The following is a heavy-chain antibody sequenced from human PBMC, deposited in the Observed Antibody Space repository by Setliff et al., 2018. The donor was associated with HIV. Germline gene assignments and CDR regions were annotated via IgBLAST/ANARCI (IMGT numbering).Heavy chain of an antibody. J-gene: IGHJ4*02. D-gene: IGHD2-15*01. V-gene: IGHV1-2*02. CDR1: GYTFIDYY. Sequence: ASVKVSCKASGYTFIDYYIYWVRQAPGQGLEWMGWINPNSGDTDYAQKFQDRVTVTRDTSINAAYMELSRLRSDDTAVFYCARTRGESCTGGRCYERFDYWGQGTLVTVSS. CDR3: ARTRGESCTGGRCYERFDY. CDR2: INPNSGDT.